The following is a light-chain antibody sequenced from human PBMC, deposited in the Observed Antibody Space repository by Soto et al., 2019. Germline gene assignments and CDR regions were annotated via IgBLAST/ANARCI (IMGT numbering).Light chain of an antibody. Sequence: DIQMTQSPSAVSASVGDRVTITCRASQSISTWLAWYQQKSGKAPKLLIYEASTLGSGVPSRFSGSGSGTEFTLTINSLQPDDFATYYCQQYHIYSGTFGQGTKVDI. CDR1: QSISTW. V-gene: IGKV1-5*03. J-gene: IGKJ1*01. CDR2: EAS. CDR3: QQYHIYSGT.